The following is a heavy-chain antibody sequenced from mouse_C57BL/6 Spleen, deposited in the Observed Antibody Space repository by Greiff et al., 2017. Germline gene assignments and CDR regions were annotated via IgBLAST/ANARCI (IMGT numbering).Heavy chain of an antibody. D-gene: IGHD2-4*01. V-gene: IGHV1-82*01. CDR2: IYPGDGDT. Sequence: QVQLQQSGPELVKPGASVKISCKASGYAFSSSWMNWVKQRPGKGLEWIGRIYPGDGDTNYNGKFKGKATLTADTSSSPAYMQLSSLTSDDSAVYFCARGIYYDYPFAYWGQGTLVTVSA. J-gene: IGHJ3*01. CDR3: ARGIYYDYPFAY. CDR1: GYAFSSSW.